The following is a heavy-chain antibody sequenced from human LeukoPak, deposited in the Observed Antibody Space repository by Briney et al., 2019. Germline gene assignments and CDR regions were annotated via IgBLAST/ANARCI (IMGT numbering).Heavy chain of an antibody. Sequence: GGSLRLSCAASGFTVSSNYMSWVRQAPGKGLEWVSVIYSGGSTYYADSVKGRFTISRHNSKNTLYLQMNSLRAEDTAVYYCARGATYCSGGSCIDYWGQGTLVTVSS. V-gene: IGHV3-53*04. D-gene: IGHD2-15*01. CDR3: ARGATYCSGGSCIDY. CDR1: GFTVSSNY. CDR2: IYSGGST. J-gene: IGHJ4*02.